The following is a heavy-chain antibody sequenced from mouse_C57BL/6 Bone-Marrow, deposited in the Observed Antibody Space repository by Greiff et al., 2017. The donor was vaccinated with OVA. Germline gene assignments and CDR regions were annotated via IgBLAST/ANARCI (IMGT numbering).Heavy chain of an antibody. V-gene: IGHV10-1*01. CDR3: VRHEGLPLPWFAY. Sequence: EVMLVESGGGLVQPKGSLKLSCAASGFSFNTYAMNWVRQAPGKGLEWVARIRSKSNNYATYYADSVKDRFTISRDDSESMLYLQMNNLKTEDTAMYCCVRHEGLPLPWFAYWGQGTLVTVSA. D-gene: IGHD2-10*01. J-gene: IGHJ3*01. CDR1: GFSFNTYA. CDR2: IRSKSNNYAT.